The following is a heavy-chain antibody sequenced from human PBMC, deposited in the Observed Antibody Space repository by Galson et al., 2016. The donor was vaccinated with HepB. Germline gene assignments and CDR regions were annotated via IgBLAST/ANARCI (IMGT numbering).Heavy chain of an antibody. J-gene: IGHJ4*02. CDR1: GGSISSTSYY. D-gene: IGHD5-18*01. V-gene: IGHV4-39*01. CDR2: IHYSGST. CDR3: ARHEGYGSGPPWDD. Sequence: TLSLTCTVSGGSISSTSYYWGWIRQPPGKGLEWIASIHYSGSTYYYPSLKSRVTISIDTSKNQFSLRLSPVTAAGTALYYCARHEGYGSGPPWDDWGQGTLVTVSS.